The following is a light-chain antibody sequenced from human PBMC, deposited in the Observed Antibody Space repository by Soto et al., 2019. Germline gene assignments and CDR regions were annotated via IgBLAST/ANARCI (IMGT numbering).Light chain of an antibody. V-gene: IGLV1-47*01. CDR1: TSNIGTNY. CDR2: RNI. J-gene: IGLJ3*02. CDR3: VTWDYSLSSVM. Sequence: QSVLTQPPSTAGTPGQTVTISCSGSTSNIGTNYVYLYQQLPGAAPKLLIYRNIHRPSGIPDRFSGSKSGTSASLVIRGLRSEDEADYYCVTWDYSLSSVMFGGGTK.